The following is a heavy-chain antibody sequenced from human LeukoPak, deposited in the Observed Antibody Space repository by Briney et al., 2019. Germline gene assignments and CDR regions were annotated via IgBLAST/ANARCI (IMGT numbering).Heavy chain of an antibody. CDR1: GFTFSSYW. J-gene: IGHJ3*02. Sequence: GSLRLSCAASGFTFSSYWMHWVRQAPGKGLEWIGSIYYSGSTYYNPSLKSRVTISVDTSKNQFSLKLSSVTAADTAVYYCARDRAWDGAHDAFDIWGQGTMVTVSS. CDR2: IYYSGST. D-gene: IGHD4-17*01. V-gene: IGHV4-39*07. CDR3: ARDRAWDGAHDAFDI.